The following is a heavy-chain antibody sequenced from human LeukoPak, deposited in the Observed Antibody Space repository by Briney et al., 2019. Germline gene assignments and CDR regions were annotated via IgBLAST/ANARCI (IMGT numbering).Heavy chain of an antibody. CDR1: GFTFSSYA. D-gene: IGHD6-19*01. CDR2: ISYDGSNK. CDR3: AAGSGWYFGAFDI. Sequence: GGSLRLSCAASGFTFSSYAMHWVRQAPGKGLEWVAVISYDGSNKYYADSVKGRFTISRDNSKNTLYRQMNSLRAEDTAVYYCAAGSGWYFGAFDIWGQGTMVTVSS. J-gene: IGHJ3*02. V-gene: IGHV3-30-3*01.